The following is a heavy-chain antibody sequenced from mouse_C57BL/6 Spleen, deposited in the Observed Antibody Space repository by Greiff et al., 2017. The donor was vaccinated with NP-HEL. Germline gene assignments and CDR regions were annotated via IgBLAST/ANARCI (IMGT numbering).Heavy chain of an antibody. CDR2: IHPSDSDT. D-gene: IGHD1-1*01. Sequence: VQLQQPGAELVKPGASVKVSCKASGYTFTSYWMHWVKQRPGQGLEWIGRIHPSDSDTNYNQTFKGTATLTVDQSSRTAYMQLSSLTSEDSAVYYCARVRDYYGSSYWYVDVWGTGTTVTVSS. CDR1: GYTFTSYW. J-gene: IGHJ1*03. CDR3: ARVRDYYGSSYWYVDV. V-gene: IGHV1-74*01.